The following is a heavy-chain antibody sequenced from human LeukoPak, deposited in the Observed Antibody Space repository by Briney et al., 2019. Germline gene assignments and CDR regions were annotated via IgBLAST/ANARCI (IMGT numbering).Heavy chain of an antibody. CDR1: GGSISSSNYY. Sequence: SETLSLTCTVSGGSISSSNYYWGWIRQPPGKGLEWIGTIYYSGSNYYNPSLKSRVTISIDTSKKQFSLKLSYVTAAGTGVFYCARGHTRITMLRGSRSAYYFDYWGQGTLVTVSS. D-gene: IGHD3-10*01. CDR2: IYYSGSN. CDR3: ARGHTRITMLRGSRSAYYFDY. J-gene: IGHJ4*02. V-gene: IGHV4-39*01.